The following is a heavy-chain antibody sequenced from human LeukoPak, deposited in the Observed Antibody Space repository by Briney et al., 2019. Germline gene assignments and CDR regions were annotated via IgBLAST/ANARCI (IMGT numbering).Heavy chain of an antibody. CDR2: LGVNGISA. V-gene: IGHV3-64D*09. CDR1: GFTFSTSA. D-gene: IGHD4-23*01. J-gene: IGHJ4*02. Sequence: GGSLSLSCSASGFTFSTSAMHWVRQAPGKGLEYVSSLGVNGISAYYADSVRGRFTISRDNSKGTLFLQMSSLRAEDTAVYYCVKGQEVVNTPTFDFWGQGTRVTVSS. CDR3: VKGQEVVNTPTFDF.